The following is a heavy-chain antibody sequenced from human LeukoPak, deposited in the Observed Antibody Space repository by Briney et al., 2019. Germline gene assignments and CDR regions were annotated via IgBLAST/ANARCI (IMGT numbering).Heavy chain of an antibody. CDR1: GYTFTAYD. V-gene: IGHV1-8*03. CDR2: MNPKSGNT. CDR3: ARPYCSSASCSRWFDP. D-gene: IGHD2-2*01. J-gene: IGHJ5*02. Sequence: ASVKVSCKASGYTFTAYDINWVRQATGQGLEWMGWMNPKSGNTGYAQKFQARVTFTMNASITTAYMETNSLTSEDTAIYYCARPYCSSASCSRWFDPWGQGTLVTVSS.